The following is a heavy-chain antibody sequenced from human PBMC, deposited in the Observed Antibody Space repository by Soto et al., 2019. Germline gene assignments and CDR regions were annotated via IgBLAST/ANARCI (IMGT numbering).Heavy chain of an antibody. CDR1: GFTFSRYT. V-gene: IGHV3-48*04. J-gene: IGHJ4*02. CDR3: ARDNSGTYSMDY. CDR2: ISGGGGTM. D-gene: IGHD1-26*01. Sequence: EVQVVEAGGGSVQPGGSLRLSCAASGFTFSRYTMNWVRQAPGEGLEWLSYISGGGGTMSYAVFGQGRVSMSRDNAKHSLNLQVDGLGAEDTAVYYCARDNSGTYSMDYWGQGTLVTVSS.